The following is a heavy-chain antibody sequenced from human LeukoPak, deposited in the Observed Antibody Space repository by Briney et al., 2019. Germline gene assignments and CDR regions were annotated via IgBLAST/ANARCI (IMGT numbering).Heavy chain of an antibody. CDR2: IKQDGSEK. CDR1: GFIFSNYW. Sequence: GGSLRLSCAASGFIFSNYWMTWVRQAPGKGREWVANIKQDGSEKYHVDSVKGRFTISRDNAKNSLYLQMNSLRAEDTAVYYCARDLVPYYDILTGYWGYWGQGTLVTVSS. D-gene: IGHD3-9*01. J-gene: IGHJ4*02. V-gene: IGHV3-7*01. CDR3: ARDLVPYYDILTGYWGY.